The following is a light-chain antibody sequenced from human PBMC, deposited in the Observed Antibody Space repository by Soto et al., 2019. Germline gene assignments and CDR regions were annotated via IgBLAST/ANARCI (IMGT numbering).Light chain of an antibody. J-gene: IGKJ1*01. CDR2: SVS. CDR3: QLYSGSPWT. CDR1: QSINHKY. V-gene: IGKV3-20*01. Sequence: EIVLTQSPGTLSLSPGERATLSCRASQSINHKYLAWFQQEPGQTPRLLIHSVSIRATGIPDRFSGSGSGTDFTLTISRLEPEDCAVYYCQLYSGSPWTFGRGTKVEIK.